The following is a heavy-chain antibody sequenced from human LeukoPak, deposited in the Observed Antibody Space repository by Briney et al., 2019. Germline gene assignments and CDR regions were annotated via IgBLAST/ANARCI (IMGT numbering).Heavy chain of an antibody. CDR1: GFTFSSYA. Sequence: PGGSLRLSCAASGFTFSSYAMSWVRQAPGKGLEWVSLISGSGGSTTYADSVKGRFTISGDNAKNTLYLQMNSLRAEDTAVYYCARVGDYGSGFDFWGQGTLVTVSS. V-gene: IGHV3-23*01. CDR3: ARVGDYGSGFDF. D-gene: IGHD3-10*01. J-gene: IGHJ4*02. CDR2: ISGSGGST.